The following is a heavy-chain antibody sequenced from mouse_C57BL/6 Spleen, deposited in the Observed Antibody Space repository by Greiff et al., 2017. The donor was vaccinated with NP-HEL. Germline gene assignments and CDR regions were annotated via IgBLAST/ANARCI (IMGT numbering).Heavy chain of an antibody. J-gene: IGHJ4*01. CDR3: ARVHYYGSSPYAMDY. CDR1: GYTFTSYW. CDR2: IDPSDSYT. V-gene: IGHV1-69*01. D-gene: IGHD1-1*01. Sequence: QVQLKQSGAELVMPGASVKLSCKASGYTFTSYWMHWVKQRPGQGLEWIGEIDPSDSYTNYNQKFKGKSTLTVDKSSSTAYMQLSSLTSEDSAVYYCARVHYYGSSPYAMDYWGQGTSVTVSS.